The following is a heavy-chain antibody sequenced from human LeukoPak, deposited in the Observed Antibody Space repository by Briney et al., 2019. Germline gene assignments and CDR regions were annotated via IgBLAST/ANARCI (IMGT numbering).Heavy chain of an antibody. CDR2: ISSSSSYI. CDR1: GLTFSSYS. V-gene: IGHV3-21*01. CDR3: ASATGDCSGGSCYGDAFDI. D-gene: IGHD2-15*01. J-gene: IGHJ3*02. Sequence: GGSLRLSCAASGLTFSSYSMNWVRQAPGKGLQWVSSISSSSSYIYYADSVKGRFTISRDNAKNSLYLQMNSLRAEDTAVYYCASATGDCSGGSCYGDAFDIWGQGTMVTVSS.